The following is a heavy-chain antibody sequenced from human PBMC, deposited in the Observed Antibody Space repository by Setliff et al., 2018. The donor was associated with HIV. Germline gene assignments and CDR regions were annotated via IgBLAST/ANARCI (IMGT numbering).Heavy chain of an antibody. V-gene: IGHV4-61*01. D-gene: IGHD6-19*01. CDR3: ARRIGGWIDY. Sequence: SETLSLTCTVSGDSVSSRSYYWSWIRQPPGKGLEWIGYIYYSGSTYYKPSLKSRVTISVDTSKNQFSLKLSSVTAADTAVYYCARRIGGWIDYWGQGTLVTVSS. CDR2: IYYSGST. CDR1: GDSVSSRSYY. J-gene: IGHJ4*02.